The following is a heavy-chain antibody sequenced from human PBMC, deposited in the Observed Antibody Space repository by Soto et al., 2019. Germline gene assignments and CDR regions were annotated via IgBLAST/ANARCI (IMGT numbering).Heavy chain of an antibody. D-gene: IGHD2-21*02. CDR3: AREIVTAGGNNYFDP. J-gene: IGHJ5*02. Sequence: QVQLQESGPRLVKPSGSLSLTCGVSGGTVASSHWWSWVGQSPGGGLEWIGNVYHTGDTNLNPSLQSRVTISVDKSNNQFSLRLNSLTAADTAVYFCAREIVTAGGNNYFDPWGPGTLVTVSS. CDR2: VYHTGDT. CDR1: GGTVASSHW. V-gene: IGHV4-4*02.